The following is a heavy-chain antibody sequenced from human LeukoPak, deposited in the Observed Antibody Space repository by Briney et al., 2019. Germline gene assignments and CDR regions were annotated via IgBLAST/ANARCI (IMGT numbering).Heavy chain of an antibody. CDR3: ARRPSSGYYFGVPHGLTD. CDR2: INHSGST. J-gene: IGHJ4*02. CDR1: GGSFSGYY. V-gene: IGHV4-34*01. D-gene: IGHD3-22*01. Sequence: NPSETLSLTCAVYGGSFSGYYWGWIRQPPGKGLEWIGEINHSGSTNYNPSLKSRVTISVDTSKNQFSLKLSSVTAADTAVYYCARRPSSGYYFGVPHGLTDWGQGTLVTVSS.